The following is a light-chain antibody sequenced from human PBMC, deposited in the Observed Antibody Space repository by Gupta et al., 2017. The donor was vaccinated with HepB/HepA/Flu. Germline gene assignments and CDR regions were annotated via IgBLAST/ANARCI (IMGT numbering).Light chain of an antibody. CDR3: QQYNNYLFT. V-gene: IGKV1-5*03. CDR1: QSISTW. Sequence: DIKMTQSPSTLSASVGDRVTITCRASQSISTWLAWYQQKPGKAPKLLIYKASSLESGVPSRFSGSGSGTEFTLTISSLQPDDFATYYCQQYNNYLFTFGPGTKVDI. CDR2: KAS. J-gene: IGKJ3*01.